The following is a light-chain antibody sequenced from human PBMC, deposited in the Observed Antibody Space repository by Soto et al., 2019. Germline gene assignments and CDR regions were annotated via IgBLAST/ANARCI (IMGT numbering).Light chain of an antibody. CDR1: PSVSSY. CDR3: QQRSNWSYT. V-gene: IGKV3-11*01. J-gene: IGKJ2*01. Sequence: EIVLTQSPATLSLSPGERATLSCRASPSVSSYLAWYQQKPGQAPRLLIYDASNRATGIPARFSGSGSGTDFTLTISSLEPEDVAVYYCQQRSNWSYTFGQGTKLEIK. CDR2: DAS.